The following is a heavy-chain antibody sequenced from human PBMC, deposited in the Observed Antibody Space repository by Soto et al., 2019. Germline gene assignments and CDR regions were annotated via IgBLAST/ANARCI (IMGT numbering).Heavy chain of an antibody. J-gene: IGHJ3*02. D-gene: IGHD3-16*01. CDR2: IYYSGST. CDR1: GGSISSYY. CDR3: ARAGSLGAFDI. V-gene: IGHV4-59*01. Sequence: SETLSLTCTVSGGSISSYYWSWIRQPPGKGLEWIGYIYYSGSTNYNPSLKSRVTISVDTSKNQFSLKLSSVTAADTAVYYCARAGSLGAFDIWGQGTMVTVSS.